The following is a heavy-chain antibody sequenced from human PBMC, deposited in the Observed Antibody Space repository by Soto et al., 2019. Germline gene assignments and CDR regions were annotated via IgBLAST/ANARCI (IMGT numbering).Heavy chain of an antibody. D-gene: IGHD2-15*01. J-gene: IGHJ4*02. V-gene: IGHV3-9*01. CDR3: AKAVVVGQKGWVNFFDS. CDR1: GFTFDDYG. Sequence: EVQLVESGGGLVQPGRSLRLSCVASGFTFDDYGMHWVRLAPGKGLEWVSAISWNSDIIDYVASVKGRFTISRDNAKSSLFLQMNNLRPEDTALYYCAKAVVVGQKGWVNFFDSWGQGTLVTVSS. CDR2: ISWNSDII.